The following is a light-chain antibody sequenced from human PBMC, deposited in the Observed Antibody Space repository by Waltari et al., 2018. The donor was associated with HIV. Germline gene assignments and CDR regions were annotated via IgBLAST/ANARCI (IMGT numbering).Light chain of an antibody. CDR2: DTS. CDR3: QQRSNSRT. Sequence: IVLTQSPATLSLSPGERATLSCRASQSVSSYLAWYQQKPGQAPRLLIYDTSNRATGIPARFSGSGSGTDFTLTISSLEPEDFAVYYCQQRSNSRTFGQGTKLEIK. V-gene: IGKV3-11*01. CDR1: QSVSSY. J-gene: IGKJ2*01.